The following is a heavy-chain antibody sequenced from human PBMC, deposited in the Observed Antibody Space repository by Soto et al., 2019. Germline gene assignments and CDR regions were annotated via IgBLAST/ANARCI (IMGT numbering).Heavy chain of an antibody. CDR3: AIGCSGGSCYRTFYYYYMDV. CDR1: GYTFTSYA. J-gene: IGHJ6*03. CDR2: INAGNGNT. Sequence: GASVKVSCKASGYTFTSYAMHWVRQAPGQRLEWMGWINAGNGNTKYSQKFQGRVTITRDTSASTAYMELSSLRSEDTAVYYCAIGCSGGSCYRTFYYYYMDVWGKGTTVTVSS. D-gene: IGHD2-15*01. V-gene: IGHV1-3*01.